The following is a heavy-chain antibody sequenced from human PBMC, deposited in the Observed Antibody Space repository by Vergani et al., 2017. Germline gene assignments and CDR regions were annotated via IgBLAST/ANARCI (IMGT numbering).Heavy chain of an antibody. D-gene: IGHD2-2*01. J-gene: IGHJ4*02. CDR1: GFTFQAFA. CDR2: IDRNYGVK. CDR3: AKDSGSSTSCLIDY. V-gene: IGHV3-9*01. Sequence: VEAGGGLVQPGGSLRLSCTASGFTFQAFAFHWVRQVSGRGLEWVSGIDRNYGVKNGNSFEGRFSISRDNAKKAVFLQMNSLRAEDTALYYCAKDSGSSTSCLIDYWGQGTLVTVSS.